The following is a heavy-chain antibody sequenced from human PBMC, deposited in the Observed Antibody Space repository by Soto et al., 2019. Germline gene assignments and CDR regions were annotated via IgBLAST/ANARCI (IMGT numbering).Heavy chain of an antibody. V-gene: IGHV4-59*12. CDR1: GASMNNYY. CDR3: ARGVRGRKIFDY. Sequence: SETLSLTCTVSGASMNNYYWTWIRQPPGKGLEWIGYIYYSGSTIYNPSLESRVTISVDRSKSQFSLKVSSVTAADTAVYSCARGVRGRKIFDYWGQGALVTVSS. D-gene: IGHD3-10*01. CDR2: IYYSGST. J-gene: IGHJ4*02.